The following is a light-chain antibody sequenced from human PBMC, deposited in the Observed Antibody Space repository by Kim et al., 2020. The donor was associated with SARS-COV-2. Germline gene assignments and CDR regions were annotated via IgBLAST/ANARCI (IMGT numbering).Light chain of an antibody. V-gene: IGKV3-11*01. CDR1: QSVTTY. Sequence: LSPGERATLSCRASQSVTTYLAWYQQKPGQAPTLLIYDASNRATGIPARFSGSGSGTDFTLTISSLEPEDFAIYYCQQGTNWPLTFGGGTKVDIK. CDR2: DAS. J-gene: IGKJ4*01. CDR3: QQGTNWPLT.